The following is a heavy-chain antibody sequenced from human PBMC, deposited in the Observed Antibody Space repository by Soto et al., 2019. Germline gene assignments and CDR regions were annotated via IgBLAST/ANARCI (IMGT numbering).Heavy chain of an antibody. D-gene: IGHD3-22*01. J-gene: IGHJ3*02. V-gene: IGHV1-69*12. Sequence: QVQLVQSGAEVKKPGSSVNVSCKASGGTFSSYAISWVRQAPGQGLEWMGGIIPIFGTANYAQKFQGRVTITADESRSTADTERCRVGSEGAVMYYSDRGKGYYCGEGWGAIDILGRGTMVPVSS. CDR3: DRGKGYYCGEGWGAIDI. CDR2: IIPIFGTA. CDR1: GGTFSSYA.